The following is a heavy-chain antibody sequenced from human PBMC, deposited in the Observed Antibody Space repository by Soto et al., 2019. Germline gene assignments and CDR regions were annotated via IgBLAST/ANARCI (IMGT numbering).Heavy chain of an antibody. CDR2: ILHDGNNK. D-gene: IGHD3-10*01. Sequence: QVQLVESGGGVVQPGRSLRLSCAASGFTFRNYIMYWVRQAPGKGLEWVAIILHDGNNKYYADSVKGRFTISRDNSKNTLYLQMNSLRTEDTAIYYCARDDEGGSYCDLGYWGQGTLVTVSS. CDR1: GFTFRNYI. J-gene: IGHJ4*02. CDR3: ARDDEGGSYCDLGY. V-gene: IGHV3-30-3*01.